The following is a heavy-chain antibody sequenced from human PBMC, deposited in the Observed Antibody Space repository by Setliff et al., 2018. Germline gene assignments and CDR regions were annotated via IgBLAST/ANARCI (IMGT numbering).Heavy chain of an antibody. CDR1: GYSFPSYW. J-gene: IGHJ3*02. CDR3: ARPRTSSNPDSDSSDI. CDR2: IYPGDSHT. V-gene: IGHV5-51*01. D-gene: IGHD6-13*01. Sequence: PGESLKISCKASGYSFPSYWIGWVRQVPGKGLEWMGIIYPGDSHTRYSPSFQGQVTISADKSILTAFLQWTYLKASDSAMYYCARPRTSSNPDSDSSDIWGQGTLVTVSS.